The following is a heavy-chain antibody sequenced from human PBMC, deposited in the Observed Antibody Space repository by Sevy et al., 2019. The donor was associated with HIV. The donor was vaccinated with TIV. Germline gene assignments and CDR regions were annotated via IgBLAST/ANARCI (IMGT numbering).Heavy chain of an antibody. D-gene: IGHD6-19*01. CDR2: IYTSGSA. V-gene: IGHV4-4*07. CDR1: GGSISSHY. J-gene: IGHJ6*02. Sequence: SETLSLTCPVSGGSISSHYWSWIRQPAGKGLEWIGRIYTSGSANYNPALKSRVTMSVDTSKNQFSLKLSSVTAADTAVYYCARGKAVAGMPYYYGMDVWGQGTTVTVSS. CDR3: ARGKAVAGMPYYYGMDV.